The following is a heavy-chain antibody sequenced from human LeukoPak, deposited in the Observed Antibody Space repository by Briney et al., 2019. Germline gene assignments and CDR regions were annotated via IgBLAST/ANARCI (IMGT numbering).Heavy chain of an antibody. Sequence: GGSLRLSCAASGFTFSDTWMHWVRQAPGEGLVWVSRIRSDGSDTRYAESVKGRFTISRENSKNTLYLQMNSLRTEDTAVYYCAKDVAYTFDYWGQGTLVTVSS. J-gene: IGHJ4*02. CDR2: IRSDGSDT. CDR3: AKDVAYTFDY. V-gene: IGHV3-74*01. D-gene: IGHD3-16*01. CDR1: GFTFSDTW.